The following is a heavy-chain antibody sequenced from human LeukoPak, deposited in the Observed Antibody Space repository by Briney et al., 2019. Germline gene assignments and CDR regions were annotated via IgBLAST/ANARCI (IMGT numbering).Heavy chain of an antibody. CDR3: ARDGYDFRAFDI. J-gene: IGHJ3*02. CDR2: SKTDGSRT. V-gene: IGHV3-74*01. CDR1: GFTFSSYW. Sequence: GGSLRLSCAASGFTFSSYWMHWVRNAAGKGLVWVSRSKTDGSRTHYADFAQVRFTISRDNAKNPLYPQINSVRAEDTAVYYCARDGYDFRAFDIWGQGTMVTVSP. D-gene: IGHD5-12*01.